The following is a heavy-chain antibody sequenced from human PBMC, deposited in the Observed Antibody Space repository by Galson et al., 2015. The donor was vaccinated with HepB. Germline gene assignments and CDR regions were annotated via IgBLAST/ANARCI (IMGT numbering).Heavy chain of an antibody. J-gene: IGHJ6*03. Sequence: SLRLSCAASGFTFSNYGMHWVRQAPGRGLEWVAVIWSDGSNKYYADSVKGRFTISKDDSQNMFYLQMNSLRAEDTAVYYCARDQWGDDCRSTSCSYMDVWGKGTTVTVSS. V-gene: IGHV3-33*01. D-gene: IGHD2-2*01. CDR3: ARDQWGDDCRSTSCSYMDV. CDR1: GFTFSNYG. CDR2: IWSDGSNK.